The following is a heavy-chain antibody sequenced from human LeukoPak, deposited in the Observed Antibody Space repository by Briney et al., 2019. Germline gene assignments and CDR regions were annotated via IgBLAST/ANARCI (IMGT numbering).Heavy chain of an antibody. Sequence: PSETLSLTCAVSGVSIVSNYWWNWVRQPPGKGLEWIGEINHSGSTNYNPSLKSRVTISVDTSKNQFSLKLSSVTAADTAVYYCARFGYYYYYGMDVWGQGTTVTVSS. D-gene: IGHD3-16*01. CDR2: INHSGST. CDR3: ARFGYYYYYGMDV. CDR1: GVSIVSNYW. V-gene: IGHV4-4*02. J-gene: IGHJ6*02.